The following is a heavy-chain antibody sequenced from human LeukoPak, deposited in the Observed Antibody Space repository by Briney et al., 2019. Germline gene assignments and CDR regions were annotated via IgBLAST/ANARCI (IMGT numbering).Heavy chain of an antibody. CDR2: ISAYNGNT. CDR3: ARSPIFYCSSTSCYYFDY. D-gene: IGHD2-2*01. Sequence: ASVKVSCKASGYTFTSYGISWVRQPPGQGLEWMGWISAYNGNTNYAQKLQGRVTMTTDTSTSTAYMELRSLRSDDTAVYYCARSPIFYCSSTSCYYFDYWGQGTLVTVSS. J-gene: IGHJ4*02. V-gene: IGHV1-18*01. CDR1: GYTFTSYG.